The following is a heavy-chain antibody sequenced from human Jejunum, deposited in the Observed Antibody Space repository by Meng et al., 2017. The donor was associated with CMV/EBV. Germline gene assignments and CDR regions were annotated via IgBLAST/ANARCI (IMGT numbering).Heavy chain of an antibody. CDR3: ARGGDRGEEDY. CDR1: GYTFTDYF. Sequence: CKASGYTFTDYFVHWVRQAPGQGLEWMGRIKPKNGATNYEQKYQGRVTLTRDTSISTAYMELTSLKSDDTAMYYCARGGDRGEEDYWGQGTLVTVSS. D-gene: IGHD3-10*01. J-gene: IGHJ4*02. V-gene: IGHV1-2*06. CDR2: IKPKNGAT.